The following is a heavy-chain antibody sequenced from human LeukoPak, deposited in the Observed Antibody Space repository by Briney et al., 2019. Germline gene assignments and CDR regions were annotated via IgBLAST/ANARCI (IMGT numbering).Heavy chain of an antibody. Sequence: SETLSLTCTVSGYSISSGYYWGWIRQPPGKGLEWIGSIYHSGSTYYNPSLKSRVTISVDTSKNQFSLKLSSVTAADTAVYYCARGVDREPVDYYYMDVWGKGTTVTVSS. D-gene: IGHD1-26*01. J-gene: IGHJ6*03. CDR3: ARGVDREPVDYYYMDV. CDR1: GYSISSGYY. CDR2: IYHSGST. V-gene: IGHV4-38-2*02.